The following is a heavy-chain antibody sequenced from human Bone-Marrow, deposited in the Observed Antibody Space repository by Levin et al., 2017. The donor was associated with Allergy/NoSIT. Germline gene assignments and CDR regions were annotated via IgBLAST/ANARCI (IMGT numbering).Heavy chain of an antibody. CDR1: GGSFSGYY. V-gene: IGHV4-34*01. J-gene: IGHJ4*02. Sequence: SQTLSLTCAVYGGSFSGYYWSWIRQPPGKGLEWIGEINHSGSTNYNPSLKSRVTISVDTSKNQFSLKLSSVTAADTAVYYCARLAPFATKHIDYWGQGTLVTVSS. D-gene: IGHD5-24*01. CDR2: INHSGST. CDR3: ARLAPFATKHIDY.